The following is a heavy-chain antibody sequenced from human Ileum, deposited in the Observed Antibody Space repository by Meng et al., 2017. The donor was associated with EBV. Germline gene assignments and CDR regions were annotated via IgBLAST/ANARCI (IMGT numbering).Heavy chain of an antibody. Sequence: QVHRQTWGPGLLNPSDTLSFSGGVYGWSFSDYYWSWIRQSPGKGLEWIGEIHPSGITNYNPSLNSRVTISVDTSKNQFSLKLTSVTAADTAMYYCTRGLDYAKQGYWGQGTLVTVSS. D-gene: IGHD4-17*01. CDR2: IHPSGIT. CDR3: TRGLDYAKQGY. J-gene: IGHJ4*02. V-gene: IGHV4-34*01. CDR1: GWSFSDYY.